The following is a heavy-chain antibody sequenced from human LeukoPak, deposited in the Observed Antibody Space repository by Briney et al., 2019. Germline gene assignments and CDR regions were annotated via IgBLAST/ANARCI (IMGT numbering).Heavy chain of an antibody. V-gene: IGHV4-4*02. CDR2: IYHSGST. D-gene: IGHD6-19*01. CDR1: GGSISSSNW. CDR3: AKSFGSGWYYFDY. J-gene: IGHJ4*02. Sequence: SETLSLTCAVSGGSISSSNWWGWVRQPPGKGLEWIGEIYHSGSTNYNPSLKSRVTISVDKSKNQFSLNLSSVTAADTAVYYCAKSFGSGWYYFDYWGQGTLVTVSS.